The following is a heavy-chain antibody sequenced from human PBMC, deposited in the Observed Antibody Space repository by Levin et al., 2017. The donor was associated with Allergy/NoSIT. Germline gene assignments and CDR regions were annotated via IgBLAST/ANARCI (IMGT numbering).Heavy chain of an antibody. Sequence: SSETLSLTCAASGFTFSSHAMSWVRQAPGKGLEWVSAISGSGGSTYYADSVKGRFTISRDNSKNTLYLQMNSLRAEDTAVYYCAKSRGTYTTVCYDYWGQGTLVTVSS. J-gene: IGHJ4*02. V-gene: IGHV3-23*01. CDR1: GFTFSSHA. CDR2: ISGSGGST. D-gene: IGHD4-17*01. CDR3: AKSRGTYTTVCYDY.